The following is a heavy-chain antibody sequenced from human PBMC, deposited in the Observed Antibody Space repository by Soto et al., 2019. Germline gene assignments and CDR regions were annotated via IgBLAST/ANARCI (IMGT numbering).Heavy chain of an antibody. J-gene: IGHJ4*02. CDR3: ARSRLHYDFWSGYFSYFDY. Sequence: PSETLSLTCAVYGGSFSGYYWSWIRQPPGKGLEWIGEINHSGSTNYNPSLKSRVTISVDTSKNQFSLKLSSVTAADTAVYYCARSRLHYDFWSGYFSYFDYWGQGNLVTVS. CDR2: INHSGST. CDR1: GGSFSGYY. V-gene: IGHV4-34*01. D-gene: IGHD3-3*01.